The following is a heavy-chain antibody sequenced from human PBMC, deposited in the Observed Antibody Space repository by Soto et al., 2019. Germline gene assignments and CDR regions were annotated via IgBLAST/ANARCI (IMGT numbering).Heavy chain of an antibody. CDR3: AKNQGVELVPLATVDCFDP. Sequence: PGGYLRLSCAASGFIFENFGMSWVRQAPGKGLEWISSISGSGFKKYYADSVKGRFTISRDNSKSTVYLELNNLSAEDTAVYHCAKNQGVELVPLATVDCFDPWGQGSVVTVSS. D-gene: IGHD1-26*01. J-gene: IGHJ5*02. V-gene: IGHV3-23*01. CDR1: GFIFENFG. CDR2: ISGSGFKK.